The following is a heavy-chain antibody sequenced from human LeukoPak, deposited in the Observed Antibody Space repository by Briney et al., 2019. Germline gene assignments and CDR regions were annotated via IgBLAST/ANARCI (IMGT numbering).Heavy chain of an antibody. D-gene: IGHD6-19*01. CDR3: ARDGGSGWVIDY. Sequence: GGSLRLSCAASGFTFSSYAMHWVRQAPGKGLEWVAVISYDGSNKYYADSVKGRFTTSRDNFKNTLYLQMNSLRAEDTAVYYCARDGGSGWVIDYWGQGTLVTVSS. CDR1: GFTFSSYA. V-gene: IGHV3-30*04. J-gene: IGHJ4*02. CDR2: ISYDGSNK.